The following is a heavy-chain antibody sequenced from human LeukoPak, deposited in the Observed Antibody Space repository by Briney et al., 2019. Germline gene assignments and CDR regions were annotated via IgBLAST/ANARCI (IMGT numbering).Heavy chain of an antibody. D-gene: IGHD5-18*01. CDR3: ARGDSYGPFDY. CDR1: GGSISSGGYS. J-gene: IGHJ4*02. CDR2: IYHSGST. Sequence: SQTLSLTCAVSGGSISSGGYSWSWIRQPPGKGLEWIGYIYHSGSTYYNPSLKSRVTISVDRSKNQFSLKLSSVTAADTAVYYCARGDSYGPFDYWGQGTPVTVSS. V-gene: IGHV4-30-2*01.